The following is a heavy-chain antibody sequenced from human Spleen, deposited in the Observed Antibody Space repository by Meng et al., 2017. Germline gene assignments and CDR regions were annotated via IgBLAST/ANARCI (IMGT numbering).Heavy chain of an antibody. V-gene: IGHV1-2*06. CDR1: GYTFTGYY. D-gene: IGHD3-16*02. CDR3: ARGDYDYVWGSYRFQKYFDY. J-gene: IGHJ4*02. CDR2: INPNSGGT. Sequence: ASVKVFCKASGYTFTGYYMHWVRQAPGQGLEWMGRINPNSGGTNYAQKFQGRVTMTRDTSISTAYMELSRLRSDDTAVYYCARGDYDYVWGSYRFQKYFDYWGQGTLVTVSS.